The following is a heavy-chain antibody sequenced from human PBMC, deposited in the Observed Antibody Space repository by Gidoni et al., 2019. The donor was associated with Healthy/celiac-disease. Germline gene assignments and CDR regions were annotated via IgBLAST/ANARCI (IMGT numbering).Heavy chain of an antibody. Sequence: QVQLVQSGAEVKKPGASVKVSCQGSGYTFTSYYMPWVRQAPGQGLEWMGIINPSGGSTSYAQKFQGRVTMTRDTSTSTVYMELSSLRSEDTAVYYCAREGYDFKYGMDVWGQGTTVTVSS. CDR1: GYTFTSYY. J-gene: IGHJ6*02. CDR3: AREGYDFKYGMDV. CDR2: INPSGGST. D-gene: IGHD3-3*01. V-gene: IGHV1-46*03.